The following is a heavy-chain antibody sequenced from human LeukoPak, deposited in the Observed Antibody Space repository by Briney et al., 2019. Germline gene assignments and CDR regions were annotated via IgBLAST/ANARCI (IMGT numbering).Heavy chain of an antibody. D-gene: IGHD6-13*01. CDR3: ARETIAAAGRYNWFDP. Sequence: SSETLSLTCTVSAGSISSGGYYWSWIRQHPGKGLEWIGYIYYSGSTYYNPSLKSRVTISVDTSKNQFSLKLSSVTAADTAVYYRARETIAAAGRYNWFDPWGQGTLVTVSS. CDR2: IYYSGST. V-gene: IGHV4-31*03. J-gene: IGHJ5*02. CDR1: AGSISSGGYY.